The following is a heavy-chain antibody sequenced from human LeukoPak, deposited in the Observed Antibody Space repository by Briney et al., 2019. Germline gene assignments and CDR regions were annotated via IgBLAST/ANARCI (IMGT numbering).Heavy chain of an antibody. CDR3: ARHDRGWATVVTRPFDY. V-gene: IGHV4-59*08. J-gene: IGHJ4*02. D-gene: IGHD4-23*01. CDR1: DGSISSYY. Sequence: SETLSLTCTVSDGSISSYYWSWIRQPPGKGLEWIGYIYYSWSTNYNPSLKSRVTISVDTSKNQFSLKLSSVTAADTAVYYCARHDRGWATVVTRPFDYWGQGTLVTVSS. CDR2: IYYSWST.